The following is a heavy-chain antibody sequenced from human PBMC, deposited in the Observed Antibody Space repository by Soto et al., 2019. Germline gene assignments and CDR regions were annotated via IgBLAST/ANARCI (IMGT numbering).Heavy chain of an antibody. D-gene: IGHD3-22*01. CDR2: ISGSGGST. Sequence: GGSLRLSCAASGFTFSSYAMSWVRQAPGKGLEWVSAISGSGGSTYYADSVKGRFTISRDNSKNTLYLQMNSLRAEDTAVYYCAKGHYYDSSGYFHYYYGMDVWGQGTTVTVSS. CDR1: GFTFSSYA. J-gene: IGHJ6*02. CDR3: AKGHYYDSSGYFHYYYGMDV. V-gene: IGHV3-23*01.